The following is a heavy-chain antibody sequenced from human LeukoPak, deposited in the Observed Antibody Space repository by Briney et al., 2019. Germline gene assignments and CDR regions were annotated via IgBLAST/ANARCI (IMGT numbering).Heavy chain of an antibody. CDR3: AKNAPATAWIHS. D-gene: IGHD1-1*01. Sequence: GGSLRLSCAASGFTFSSYAMTWVRQAPGKGLEWVSTISGSGDSTKFADSVKGRFTISRDNFKSTLYLQMNSLKADDTAIYYCAKNAPATAWIHSCGQGTLLTVSS. CDR1: GFTFSSYA. CDR2: ISGSGDST. J-gene: IGHJ4*02. V-gene: IGHV3-23*01.